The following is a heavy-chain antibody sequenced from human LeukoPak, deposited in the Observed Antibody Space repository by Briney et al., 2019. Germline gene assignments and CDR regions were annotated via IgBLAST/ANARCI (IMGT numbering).Heavy chain of an antibody. J-gene: IGHJ5*02. V-gene: IGHV4-31*03. CDR1: GGSISSGGYY. CDR2: IYYSGST. D-gene: IGHD3-22*01. Sequence: SQTLSLTCTVSGGSISSGGYYWSWIRQHPGKGLEWSGYIYYSGSTYYNPSLKSRVTISVDTSKNQFSLKLSSVTAADTAVYYCARDGGYSLWFDPWGQGTLVTVSS. CDR3: ARDGGYSLWFDP.